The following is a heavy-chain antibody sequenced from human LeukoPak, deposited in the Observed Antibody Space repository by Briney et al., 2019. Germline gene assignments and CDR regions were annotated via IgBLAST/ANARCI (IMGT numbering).Heavy chain of an antibody. Sequence: PSETLSLTCNVSGVSISSSSYYWSWIRQPPGKGLEWIGEINHSGSTNYNPSLKNRVTISVDTSKNQFSLKLSSVTAADTAVYYCARRFHVYYYGSGSYLGYWGQGTLVTVSS. CDR2: INHSGST. D-gene: IGHD3-10*01. V-gene: IGHV4-39*07. CDR3: ARRFHVYYYGSGSYLGY. J-gene: IGHJ4*02. CDR1: GVSISSSSYY.